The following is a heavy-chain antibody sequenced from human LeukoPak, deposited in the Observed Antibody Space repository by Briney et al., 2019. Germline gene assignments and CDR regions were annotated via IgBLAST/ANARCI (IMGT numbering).Heavy chain of an antibody. CDR1: VFTFSSYW. Sequence: GGSLRLSCAASVFTFSSYWMCWVRQAPGKGLEWVANIKQDGSEKYYVDSVKGRFTISRDNAKNSLYLQMNSLRAEDTAVYYCARYCSGGSCYGRGFDYWGQGTLVTVSS. CDR2: IKQDGSEK. V-gene: IGHV3-7*05. D-gene: IGHD2-15*01. J-gene: IGHJ4*02. CDR3: ARYCSGGSCYGRGFDY.